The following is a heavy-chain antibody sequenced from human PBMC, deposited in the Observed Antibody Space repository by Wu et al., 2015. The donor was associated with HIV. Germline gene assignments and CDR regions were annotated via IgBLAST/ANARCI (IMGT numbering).Heavy chain of an antibody. CDR2: FDPEDGKI. Sequence: VQLFQSGAVMRKPGASVKVSCKVLGNSLNKLSMNWVRQAPGRGLEWMGGFDPEDGKILYAQKFQGRVTITTDESTSTAYMELSSLRSEDAAVYYCATDGDYISGSVYWGQGTLVTVSS. CDR1: GNSLNKLS. J-gene: IGHJ4*02. CDR3: ATDGDYISGSVY. V-gene: IGHV1-24*01. D-gene: IGHD6-19*01.